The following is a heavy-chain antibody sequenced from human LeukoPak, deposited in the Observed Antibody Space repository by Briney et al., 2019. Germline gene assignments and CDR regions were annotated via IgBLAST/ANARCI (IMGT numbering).Heavy chain of an antibody. V-gene: IGHV3-23*01. CDR2: ISGSGGST. J-gene: IGHJ3*02. Sequence: GGSLRLSCAASGFTFSNYGMSWVRQAPGKGLEWVSAISGSGGSTYYADSVKGRFTISRDNSKNTLYLQMNSLRAEDTAVYYCAKGSGSPDAFDIWGQGTMVTVSS. CDR1: GFTFSNYG. CDR3: AKGSGSPDAFDI. D-gene: IGHD1-26*01.